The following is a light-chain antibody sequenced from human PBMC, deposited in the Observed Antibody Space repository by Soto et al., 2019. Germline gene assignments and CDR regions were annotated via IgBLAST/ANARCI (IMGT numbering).Light chain of an antibody. V-gene: IGLV2-8*01. CDR3: SSYTDTDNFVI. CDR1: SSDVGRHKY. CDR2: EVN. Sequence: QSVLTQPPSASGSPGQSVTISCTGSSSDVGRHKYVSWYQQHPGKAPKLLIFEVNKRPSGVPDRFSASTSSITASLTVSGLQPEDEAAYYCSSYTDTDNFVIFGGGTKLTVL. J-gene: IGLJ2*01.